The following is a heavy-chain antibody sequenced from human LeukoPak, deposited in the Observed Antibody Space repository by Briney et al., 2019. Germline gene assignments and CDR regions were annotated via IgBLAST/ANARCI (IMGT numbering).Heavy chain of an antibody. CDR1: GGSFSYYY. D-gene: IGHD3-10*01. CDR2: INDSGDT. J-gene: IGHJ5*02. Sequence: SETLSLPCAVYGGSFSYYYWTWIRQSPGRGLEWIGEINDSGDTRSNPSLKSRVSISTDTSRNQFSLNMSSVTAADTAVYYCARGDPSFSTLDLLGQGSLITVSS. V-gene: IGHV4-34*01. CDR3: ARGDPSFSTLDL.